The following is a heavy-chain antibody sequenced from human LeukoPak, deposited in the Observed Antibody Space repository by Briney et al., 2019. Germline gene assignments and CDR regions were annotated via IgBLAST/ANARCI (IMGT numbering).Heavy chain of an antibody. CDR1: GASINSSNFD. Sequence: SETLSLTCTVSGASINSSNFDWGWIRQPPGKGLEWIANIYDRGSTYYNPSLNSGVTTSVDTSTTQFALRLSSVTAADTAVYYCARAAGGDYDRDNWFDPWGQGTLVTVSS. J-gene: IGHJ5*02. CDR2: IYDRGST. V-gene: IGHV4-39*01. CDR3: ARAAGGDYDRDNWFDP. D-gene: IGHD4-17*01.